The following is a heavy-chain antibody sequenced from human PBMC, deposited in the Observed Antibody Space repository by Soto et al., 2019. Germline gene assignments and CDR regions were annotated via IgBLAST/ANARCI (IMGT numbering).Heavy chain of an antibody. D-gene: IGHD5-12*01. Sequence: QVQLVQSRAEVKKPGSSVKVSCKASGGTFSSYAISWVRQAPGQGLEWMGGIIPIFGTAKYAQKFQGRVTITADESTSTAYMELSSLRSEDTAVYYCASLLRGYSGTGDYWGQGTLVTVSS. CDR1: GGTFSSYA. V-gene: IGHV1-69*12. CDR3: ASLLRGYSGTGDY. CDR2: IIPIFGTA. J-gene: IGHJ4*02.